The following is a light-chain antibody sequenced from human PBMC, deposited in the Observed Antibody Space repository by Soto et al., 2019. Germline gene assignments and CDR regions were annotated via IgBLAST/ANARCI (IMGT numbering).Light chain of an antibody. CDR3: QQSYSRPRT. CDR2: SAS. V-gene: IGKV1-9*01. J-gene: IGKJ1*01. Sequence: DIHLTQSPSFLSASEGDRVTITCRASQGIANYLAWFQQKPGKAPKLLIDSASTLQSGVPSRFSGSGVGTEFTLTIASLQPEDFATYFCQQSYSRPRTFGQGTKVDIK. CDR1: QGIANY.